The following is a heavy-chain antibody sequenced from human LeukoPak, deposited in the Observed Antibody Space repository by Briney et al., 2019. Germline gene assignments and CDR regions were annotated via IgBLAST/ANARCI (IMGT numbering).Heavy chain of an antibody. V-gene: IGHV4-34*01. Sequence: SETLSLTCAVYGGSLSGDYWSWIRQPPGKGLEWIGEINHGGSTNYNPSLKSRVTISVDTTKNQFFMKLNYVTAADTAVYYCARGGSTSLFEYWGQGTLVTVSS. CDR2: INHGGST. D-gene: IGHD2-2*01. J-gene: IGHJ4*02. CDR3: ARGGSTSLFEY. CDR1: GGSLSGDY.